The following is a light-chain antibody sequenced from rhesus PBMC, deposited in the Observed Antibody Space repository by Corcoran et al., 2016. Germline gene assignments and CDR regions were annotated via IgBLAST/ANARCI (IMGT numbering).Light chain of an antibody. CDR1: SSDIGGYNR. V-gene: IGLV2-13*02. CDR2: EVS. J-gene: IGLJ1*01. CDR3: SSYASSIAYI. Sequence: QAALTQSPSVSGSPGQSVTISSTGTSSDIGGYNRVTWYQQHPGKAPKLMIYEVSKRPSGVSDRFSGSKSGNTASLTISGLQAEDEVDYYCSSYASSIAYIFGAGTRLTV.